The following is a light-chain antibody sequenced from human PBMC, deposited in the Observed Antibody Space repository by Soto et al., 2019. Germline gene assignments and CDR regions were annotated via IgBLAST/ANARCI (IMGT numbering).Light chain of an antibody. Sequence: DIQMTQSPSTVSAYVGDSVTITCRASQSITTWLAWYQQRPGKAPKLLIYDVSSLQSGVPSRFSGSGSGTEFTLPIRSLQPDDFATYYCQHYKMYSPGTFGHGTKVEIK. CDR3: QHYKMYSPGT. J-gene: IGKJ1*01. V-gene: IGKV1-5*01. CDR2: DVS. CDR1: QSITTW.